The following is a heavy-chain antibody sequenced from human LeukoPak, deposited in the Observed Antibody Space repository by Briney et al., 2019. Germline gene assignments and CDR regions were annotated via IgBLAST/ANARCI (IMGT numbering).Heavy chain of an antibody. CDR2: INPSGGST. CDR3: AGEDRGRNGMDV. CDR1: GYTFTSYY. Sequence: PRASVKVSCKASGYTFTSYYMHWVRQAPGQGLEWMGIINPSGGSTSYAQKFQGRVTMTRDTSTSTVYMELSSLRSEDTAVYYCAGEDRGRNGMDVWGQGTTVTVSS. V-gene: IGHV1-46*01. J-gene: IGHJ6*02.